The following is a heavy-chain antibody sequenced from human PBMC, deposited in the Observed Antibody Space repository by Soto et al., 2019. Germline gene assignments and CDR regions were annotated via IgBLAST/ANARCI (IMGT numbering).Heavy chain of an antibody. CDR1: GASIRSTDYY. J-gene: IGHJ5*02. D-gene: IGHD2-21*02. CDR2: VYYTGST. V-gene: IGHV4-30-4*01. Sequence: SETLSLTCTVSGASIRSTDYYWCWIRQAPWKGLEWIGYVYYTGSTYYNPSLMSRLTISVDTSKNQFSLKLTSVTAAETAVYYCVRTAREGAVAPHWFDRWGQGXQVTVYS. CDR3: VRTAREGAVAPHWFDR.